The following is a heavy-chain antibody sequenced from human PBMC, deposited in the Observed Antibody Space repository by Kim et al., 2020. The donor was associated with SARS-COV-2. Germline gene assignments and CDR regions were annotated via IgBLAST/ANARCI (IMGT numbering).Heavy chain of an antibody. CDR3: TTDQIAVAGTENY. V-gene: IGHV3-15*01. J-gene: IGHJ4*02. D-gene: IGHD6-19*01. Sequence: YAATVKGRFTISRDDSKITLYLLMTSMKTEDAAVYYCTTDQIAVAGTENYWGQGTLVTVSS.